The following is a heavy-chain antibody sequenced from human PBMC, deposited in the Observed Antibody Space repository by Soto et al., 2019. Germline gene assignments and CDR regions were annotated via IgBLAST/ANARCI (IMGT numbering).Heavy chain of an antibody. V-gene: IGHV1-69*13. J-gene: IGHJ4*02. CDR1: GGTFSSCA. CDR3: AVRSSGWYGNDY. Sequence: SVKVSCKASGGTFSSCAISWVRQAPGQGLEWMGGIIPIFGTANYAQKFQGRVTITADESTSTAYMELSSLRSEDTAVYYCAVRSSGWYGNDYWGQGTLVTVSS. D-gene: IGHD6-19*01. CDR2: IIPIFGTA.